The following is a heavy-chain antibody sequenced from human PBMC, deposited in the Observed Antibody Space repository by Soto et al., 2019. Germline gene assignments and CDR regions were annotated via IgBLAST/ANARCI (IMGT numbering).Heavy chain of an antibody. V-gene: IGHV1-8*01. CDR1: GYTFTSYD. CDR2: MNPNSGNT. D-gene: IGHD3-3*01. CDR3: ASGVSGNVLRFLDRNYYFDY. Sequence: GASVKVSCKASGYTFTSYDINWVRQATGQGLEWMGWMNPNSGNTGYAQKFQGRVTMTRNTSISTAYMELSSLRSEDTAVYYCASGVSGNVLRFLDRNYYFDYWGQGTLVTVSS. J-gene: IGHJ4*02.